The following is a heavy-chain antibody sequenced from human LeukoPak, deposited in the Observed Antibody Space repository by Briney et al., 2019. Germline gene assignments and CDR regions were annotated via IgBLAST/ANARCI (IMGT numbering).Heavy chain of an antibody. CDR1: GFTFSSYA. Sequence: PGGSLRLSCAASGFTFSSYAMTWVRQAPGKGLEWVSTISGSGATTYYADSVKGRFTISRDSSKNTLSLQMNSLRADDTAVYYCAKAGSSWLNYFDYWGQGTLVTVSS. V-gene: IGHV3-23*01. J-gene: IGHJ4*02. D-gene: IGHD6-13*01. CDR3: AKAGSSWLNYFDY. CDR2: ISGSGATT.